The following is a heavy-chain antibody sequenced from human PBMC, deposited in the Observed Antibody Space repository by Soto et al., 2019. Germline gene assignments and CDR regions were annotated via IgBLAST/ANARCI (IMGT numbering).Heavy chain of an antibody. CDR1: GFTFSSYD. Sequence: PGGSLRPSCAASGFTFSSYDMHWVRQATGKGLEWVSAIGTAGDTYYPGSVKGRFTISRENAKNSLYLQMNSLRAGDTAVYYCARDSLRQGVFDIWGQGTMVTV. CDR3: ARDSLRQGVFDI. CDR2: IGTAGDT. V-gene: IGHV3-13*01. D-gene: IGHD4-17*01. J-gene: IGHJ3*02.